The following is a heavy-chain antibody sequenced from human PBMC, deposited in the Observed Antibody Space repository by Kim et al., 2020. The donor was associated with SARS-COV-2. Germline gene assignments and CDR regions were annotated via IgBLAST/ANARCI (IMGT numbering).Heavy chain of an antibody. Sequence: SETLSLTCTVSGGSISSYYWSWIRQPPGKGLEWIGYIYYSGGTNYNPSLKSRVTISVDTSKNQFSLKLSSVTAADTAVYYCARNVIAVADDNWFDPWGQGTLVTVSS. CDR2: IYYSGGT. D-gene: IGHD6-19*01. V-gene: IGHV4-59*08. CDR3: ARNVIAVADDNWFDP. CDR1: GGSISSYY. J-gene: IGHJ5*02.